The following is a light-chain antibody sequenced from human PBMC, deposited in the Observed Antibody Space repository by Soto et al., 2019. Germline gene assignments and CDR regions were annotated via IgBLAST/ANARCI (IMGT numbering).Light chain of an antibody. CDR3: SSHTTSSTLV. CDR2: DVI. CDR1: SSDFGGYNY. J-gene: IGLJ3*02. V-gene: IGLV2-14*03. Sequence: QSVLTQPASVSGSPGQSITISCTGTSSDFGGYNYVSWYQHHPGKAPKVLIYDVINRPSGVSIRFSGSKSGNTASLTISGLQAEDEAIYYCSSHTTSSTLVFGGGTKLTVL.